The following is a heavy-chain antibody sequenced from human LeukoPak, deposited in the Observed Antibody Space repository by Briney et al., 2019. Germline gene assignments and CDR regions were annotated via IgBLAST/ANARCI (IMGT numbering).Heavy chain of an antibody. Sequence: GGSLRLSCAASGFTFSSYWMSWVRQAPGKGLEWVANIKQDGSEKYYVDSVKGRFTISRDNAKNSLYLRMISLRADDTAVYYCARGVSHGSGDLDYWGQGTLVTVSS. CDR3: ARGVSHGSGDLDY. V-gene: IGHV3-7*01. D-gene: IGHD3-10*01. J-gene: IGHJ4*02. CDR1: GFTFSSYW. CDR2: IKQDGSEK.